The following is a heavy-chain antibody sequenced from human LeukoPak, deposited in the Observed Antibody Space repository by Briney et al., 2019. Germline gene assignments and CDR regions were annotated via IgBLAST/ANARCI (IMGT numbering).Heavy chain of an antibody. CDR2: IYYTGST. D-gene: IGHD3-16*02. Sequence: SETLSLTCTVSGGSVSDYYWSWIRQSPGKGLEWIGYIYYTGSTSYNPSLRSRVTISVDTSKNQFSLKLSSVTAADTAVYYCASSPYDYVWGSYRPFDYWGQGTLVTVSS. CDR3: ASSPYDYVWGSYRPFDY. CDR1: GGSVSDYY. V-gene: IGHV4-59*02. J-gene: IGHJ4*02.